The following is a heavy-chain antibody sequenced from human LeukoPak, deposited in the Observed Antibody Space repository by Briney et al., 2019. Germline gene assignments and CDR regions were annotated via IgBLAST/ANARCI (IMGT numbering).Heavy chain of an antibody. V-gene: IGHV1-2*02. D-gene: IGHD6-19*01. CDR2: INPNSGDT. CDR3: ARGVVAVAGQDYDY. Sequence: ASVKVSCKASGYTFTGHYMHWVRQAPGQGLEWMGWINPNSGDTNYAQKFQGRVTMTRDTSISTAYMELSRLRSDDTAVYYCARGVVAVAGQDYDYWGQGTLVTVSS. J-gene: IGHJ4*02. CDR1: GYTFTGHY.